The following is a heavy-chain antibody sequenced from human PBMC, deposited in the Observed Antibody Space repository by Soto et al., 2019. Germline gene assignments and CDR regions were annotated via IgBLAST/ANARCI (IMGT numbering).Heavy chain of an antibody. D-gene: IGHD1-20*01. CDR3: AREYGVSGTGRTGFDI. J-gene: IGHJ4*02. Sequence: QVQLVQSGAEVKKPGASVKVSCEASGYTFTTYDINWVRQATGQGLEWIGWINPNNDDTGYGQRFQGRLTMTTNTSISTTYRELSGLTSDDTAIYYCAREYGVSGTGRTGFDIWGQGTLVSVSS. V-gene: IGHV1-8*01. CDR1: GYTFTTYD. CDR2: INPNNDDT.